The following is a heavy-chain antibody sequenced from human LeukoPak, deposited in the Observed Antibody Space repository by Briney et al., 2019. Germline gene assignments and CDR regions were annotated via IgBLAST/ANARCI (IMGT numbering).Heavy chain of an antibody. CDR3: AIEGYCSGGTCYTNWFDT. J-gene: IGHJ5*02. CDR2: ISSSRSTK. V-gene: IGHV3-48*02. D-gene: IGHD2-15*01. CDR1: GFTLSSYS. Sequence: GRTLRLSCAASGFTLSSYSMNWVRQAPGTGLESFSYISSSRSTKYYADSVKGRFTISRDNAQNSLYLQMNSLRDEDTAVYYCAIEGYCSGGTCYTNWFDTWGQGTLVTVSS.